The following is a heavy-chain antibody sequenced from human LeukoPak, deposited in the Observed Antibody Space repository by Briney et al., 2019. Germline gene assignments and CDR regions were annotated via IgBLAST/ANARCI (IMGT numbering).Heavy chain of an antibody. Sequence: ASVKVSYKASGYTFTCYYMHWVRQAPGQGLEWMGRINPNSGDTNYAQKFQGRVTMTRDTSISTAYMELSRLRSDDTAVYYCARDYCGGGCYPDYWGQGTLVTVSS. J-gene: IGHJ4*02. D-gene: IGHD2-21*02. CDR2: INPNSGDT. CDR3: ARDYCGGGCYPDY. CDR1: GYTFTCYY. V-gene: IGHV1-2*06.